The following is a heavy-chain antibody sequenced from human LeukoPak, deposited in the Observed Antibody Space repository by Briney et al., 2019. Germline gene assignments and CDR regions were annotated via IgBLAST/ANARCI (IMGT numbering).Heavy chain of an antibody. CDR2: IYYSGST. CDR1: GGSISSSSYY. J-gene: IGHJ6*03. CDR3: ARHGRYCSSTSCSSPYYYYYYMDV. Sequence: SETLSLTCTVSGGSISSSSYYWGWIRQPPGKGLEWIGSIYYSGSTYHNPSLKSRVTISVDTSKNQFSLKLSSVTAADTAVYYCARHGRYCSSTSCSSPYYYYYYMDVWGKGTTVTVSS. V-gene: IGHV4-39*01. D-gene: IGHD2-2*01.